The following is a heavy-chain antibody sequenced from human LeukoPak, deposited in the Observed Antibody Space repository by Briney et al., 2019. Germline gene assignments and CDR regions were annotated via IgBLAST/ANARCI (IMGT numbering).Heavy chain of an antibody. V-gene: IGHV3-30-3*01. Sequence: GGSLRLSCAASAFTFINYAIHWVRQAPGKGLEWVAVISFEGSSNDYADSVKGRFTISRDNSKNTLYLQMNSLRPEDTAVYYCARDSGIAAAGTDWYFDLWGRGTLVTVSS. CDR3: ARDSGIAAAGTDWYFDL. CDR1: AFTFINYA. D-gene: IGHD6-13*01. CDR2: ISFEGSSN. J-gene: IGHJ2*01.